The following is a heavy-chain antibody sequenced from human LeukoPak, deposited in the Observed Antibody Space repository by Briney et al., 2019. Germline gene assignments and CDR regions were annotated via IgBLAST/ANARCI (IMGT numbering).Heavy chain of an antibody. CDR2: IKQDGSEK. V-gene: IGHV3-7*01. CDR3: ARVMVRGDPNFDY. J-gene: IGHJ4*02. Sequence: GGSLRLSCAASGFTFSSYWMSWVRQAPGKGLEWGANIKQDGSEKYYVDSVKGRFTISRDNAKNSLYLQMNSLRAEDTAVYYCARVMVRGDPNFDYRGQGTLVTVSS. CDR1: GFTFSSYW. D-gene: IGHD3-10*01.